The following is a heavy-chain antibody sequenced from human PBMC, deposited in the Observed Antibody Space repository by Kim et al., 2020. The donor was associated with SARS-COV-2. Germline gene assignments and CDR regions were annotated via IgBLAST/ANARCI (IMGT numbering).Heavy chain of an antibody. V-gene: IGHV3-48*03. CDR3: ARSTMVRGVRLTAYYYGMDV. Sequence: GGSLRLSCAASGFTFSSYEMNWVRQAPGKGLEWVSYISSSGSTIYYADSVKGRFTISRDNAKNSLYLQMNSLRAEDTAVYYCARSTMVRGVRLTAYYYGMDVWGQGTTVTVSS. J-gene: IGHJ6*02. CDR1: GFTFSSYE. D-gene: IGHD3-10*01. CDR2: ISSSGSTI.